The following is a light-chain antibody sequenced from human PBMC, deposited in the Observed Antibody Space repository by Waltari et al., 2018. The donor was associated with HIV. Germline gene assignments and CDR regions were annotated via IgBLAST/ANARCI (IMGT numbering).Light chain of an antibody. Sequence: EIVLTQSPGTLSLSPGERATLSCRASQTVSSSHLACYQQRPGQAPRLLIYDASNRPTGIPDRFSGSGSGTDFTLTISRLEPEDFAVYYCQQYAGSFRTFGQGTKVEMK. CDR2: DAS. V-gene: IGKV3-20*01. CDR1: QTVSSSH. J-gene: IGKJ2*01. CDR3: QQYAGSFRT.